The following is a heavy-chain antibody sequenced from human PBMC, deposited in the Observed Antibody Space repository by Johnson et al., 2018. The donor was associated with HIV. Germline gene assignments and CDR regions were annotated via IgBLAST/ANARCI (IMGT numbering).Heavy chain of an antibody. V-gene: IGHV3-30*18. Sequence: VQLVESGGGVVQPGRSLRLSCAASGFIFSSYVMYWVRQAPGKGLEWVAVISYDGSNKYYADSMKGRFTISRDNYQNTLYLQMNSLRAEDTAVYYCAKEYLRYSGTYAGAFDIWGQGTMVTVSS. J-gene: IGHJ3*02. CDR2: ISYDGSNK. CDR1: GFIFSSYV. D-gene: IGHD1-26*01. CDR3: AKEYLRYSGTYAGAFDI.